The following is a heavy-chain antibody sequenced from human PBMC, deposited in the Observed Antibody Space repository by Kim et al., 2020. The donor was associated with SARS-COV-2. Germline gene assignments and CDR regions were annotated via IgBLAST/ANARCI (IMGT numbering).Heavy chain of an antibody. D-gene: IGHD7-27*01. J-gene: IGHJ4*02. V-gene: IGHV1-46*01. CDR3: AREGNWGSTRYFDY. Sequence: AQKFQGRVTLTRDTSTRTVYMELSSLRSEDTALYYCAREGNWGSTRYFDYWGQGTLVTVSS.